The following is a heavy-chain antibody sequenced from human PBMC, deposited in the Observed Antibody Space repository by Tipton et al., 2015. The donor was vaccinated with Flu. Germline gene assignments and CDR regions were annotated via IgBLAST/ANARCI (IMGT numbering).Heavy chain of an antibody. J-gene: IGHJ4*02. V-gene: IGHV3-23*01. CDR1: GFTFSNFA. Sequence: SLRLSCAASGFTFSNFAMAWVRQSPGRGLERVAGISHNSVNIYYADSVRSRFTISRDNSKNTLYLQMNNLRDDDTAVYFCAKASLGYCVNYLCYPFDNWGQGTLVTVSS. CDR3: AKASLGYCVNYLCYPFDN. D-gene: IGHD2-15*01. CDR2: ISHNSVNI.